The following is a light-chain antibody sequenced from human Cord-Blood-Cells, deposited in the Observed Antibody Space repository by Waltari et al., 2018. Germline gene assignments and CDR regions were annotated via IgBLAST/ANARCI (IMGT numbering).Light chain of an antibody. V-gene: IGLV1-47*01. Sequence: QSVLTQPPSASGTPGQRVTLSCSGSSSNIGRNYVYWYQQLPGTAPKLLIYRNNQRPSGVPDRFSGSKSGTSASLAISGLRSEDEADYYCAAWDDSLSGFYVFGTGTKVTVL. CDR1: SSNIGRNY. CDR2: RNN. CDR3: AAWDDSLSGFYV. J-gene: IGLJ1*01.